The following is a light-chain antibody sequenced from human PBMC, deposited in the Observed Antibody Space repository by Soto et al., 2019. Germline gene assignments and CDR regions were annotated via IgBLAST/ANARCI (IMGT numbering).Light chain of an antibody. CDR3: HQFNSYSWP. CDR1: QRTSNR. V-gene: IGKV1-5*01. Sequence: DLQLAQSPASLAASVAHRVTITCQASQRTSNRLAWYQQKQGKTPKLLLYEASSLQSGVPSSFSGSDSGTEFTLTITRPQPPDFATSYCHQFNSYSWPLGQGSK. CDR2: EAS. J-gene: IGKJ1*01.